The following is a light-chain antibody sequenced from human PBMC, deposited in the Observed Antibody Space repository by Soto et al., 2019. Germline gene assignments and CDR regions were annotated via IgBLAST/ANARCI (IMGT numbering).Light chain of an antibody. CDR3: QSYDSSLSGVV. CDR2: GNN. Sequence: QSVLTQPPSVSGAPGQRVTISCTGSSSNIGAGYDVHWYQQLPGTAPTLLIFGNNNRPSGVPDRFSGSESGTSASLAITGLQSEDEADYYCQSYDSSLSGVVFGGGTKLTVL. CDR1: SSNIGAGYD. V-gene: IGLV1-40*01. J-gene: IGLJ2*01.